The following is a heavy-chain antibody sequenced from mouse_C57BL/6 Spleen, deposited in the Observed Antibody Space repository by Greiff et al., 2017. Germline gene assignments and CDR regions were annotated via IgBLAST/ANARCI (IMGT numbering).Heavy chain of an antibody. CDR3: ARRWLPYWYFDV. CDR2: IDPSDSYT. V-gene: IGHV1-50*01. CDR1: GYTFTSYW. D-gene: IGHD2-3*01. J-gene: IGHJ1*03. Sequence: VQLQQPGAELVKPGASVKLSCKASGYTFTSYWMQWVKQRPGQGLEWIGEIDPSDSYTNYNQKFTGKATLTVDTSSSTAYMQLSILTSEDSAVYYCARRWLPYWYFDVWGTGTTVTVSS.